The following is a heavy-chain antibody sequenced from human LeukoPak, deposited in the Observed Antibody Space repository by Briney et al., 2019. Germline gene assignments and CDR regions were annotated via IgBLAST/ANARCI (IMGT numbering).Heavy chain of an antibody. V-gene: IGHV4-39*07. D-gene: IGHD3-10*01. CDR3: ARGRMLLWFGKRNDAFDI. CDR1: GGSISSSSYY. Sequence: SETLSLTCTVSGGSISSSSYYWGWIRQPPGKGLEWIGSIYYSGSTYYNPSFKSRVTISVDTSKNQFSLKLSSVTAADTAVYYCARGRMLLWFGKRNDAFDIWGQGTMVTVSS. J-gene: IGHJ3*02. CDR2: IYYSGST.